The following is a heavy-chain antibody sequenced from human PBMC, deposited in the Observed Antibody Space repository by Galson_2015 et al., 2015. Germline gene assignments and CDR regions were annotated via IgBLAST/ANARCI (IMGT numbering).Heavy chain of an antibody. CDR2: ISSTTTYI. V-gene: IGHV3-21*01. CDR3: ARQSLDYDFWSGYYPTNCDY. J-gene: IGHJ4*02. CDR1: EFTFSSYY. D-gene: IGHD3-3*01. Sequence: SLRLSCAASEFTFSSYYMSWVRQAPGKGLEWVSSISSTTTYIYYADSVKGRFTISRDNAKNSLYLQMNSLGAEDTAVYYCARQSLDYDFWSGYYPTNCDYWGQGTLVTVSS.